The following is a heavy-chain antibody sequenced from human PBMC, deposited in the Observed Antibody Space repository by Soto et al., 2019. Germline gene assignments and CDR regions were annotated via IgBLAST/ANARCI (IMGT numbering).Heavy chain of an antibody. CDR1: GGTFSSYA. J-gene: IGHJ6*02. Sequence: QVQLVQSGAEVKKPGSSVKVSCKASGGTFSSYAISWVRQAPGQGLEWMGGIIPIFGTANYAQKFQGRVTITADKSTSTAYMELSSLRSEDTAAYYCARDRGGVAYYDFWSGYYTHGMDVWGQGTTVTVSS. CDR2: IIPIFGTA. V-gene: IGHV1-69*06. CDR3: ARDRGGVAYYDFWSGYYTHGMDV. D-gene: IGHD3-3*01.